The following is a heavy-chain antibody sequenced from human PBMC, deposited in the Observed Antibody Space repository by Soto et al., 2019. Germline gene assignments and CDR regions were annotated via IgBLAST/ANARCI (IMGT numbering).Heavy chain of an antibody. Sequence: QVQLVESGGGVVQPGRSLRLSCAASGFTFSSYAMHRVRRAPGEGLEWVAVISYDGRNKHYADSVKGRVTISRDNSKNTLYLHMNSLGAEDTAVYYCARGAEQIRWDRRLFFHYWGQGTLVNVSS. CDR1: GFTFSSYA. CDR3: ARGAEQIRWDRRLFFHY. V-gene: IGHV3-30*04. J-gene: IGHJ4*02. CDR2: ISYDGRNK. D-gene: IGHD1-26*01.